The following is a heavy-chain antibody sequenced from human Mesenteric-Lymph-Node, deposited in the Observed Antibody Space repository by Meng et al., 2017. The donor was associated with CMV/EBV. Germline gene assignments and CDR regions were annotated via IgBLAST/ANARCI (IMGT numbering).Heavy chain of an antibody. CDR3: ARGTYYYDSSGGSNAFDI. CDR1: GYTFTSYD. CDR2: MNPNRGNT. D-gene: IGHD3-22*01. J-gene: IGHJ3*02. Sequence: ASVKVSCKASGYTFTSYDINWVRQATGQGLEWMGWMNPNRGNTGYAQKFQGRVTITRNTSIRTAYMELSSLRSEDTAVYYCARGTYYYDSSGGSNAFDIWGQGTMVTVSS. V-gene: IGHV1-8*03.